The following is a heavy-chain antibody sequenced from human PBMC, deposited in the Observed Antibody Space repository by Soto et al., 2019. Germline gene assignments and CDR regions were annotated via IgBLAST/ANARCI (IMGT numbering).Heavy chain of an antibody. V-gene: IGHV4-59*08. J-gene: IGHJ6*03. Sequence: SETLSLTCTVSGGSISSYYWSWIRQPPGKGLEWIGYIYYSGSTNYNPSLKSRVTISVDTSKNQFSLKLSSVTAADTAVYYCARRVGRGGYHDLYYYYYMDVWGKGTTVTVSS. CDR3: ARRVGRGGYHDLYYYYYMDV. CDR1: GGSISSYY. D-gene: IGHD5-12*01. CDR2: IYYSGST.